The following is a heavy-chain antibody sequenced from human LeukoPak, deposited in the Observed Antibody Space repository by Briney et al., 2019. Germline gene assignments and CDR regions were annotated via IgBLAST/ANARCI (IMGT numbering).Heavy chain of an antibody. Sequence: GGSLRLSCAASGFTFSDYYMNWTRQAPGKGLEWVSSISSSSSYIYYADSVKGRFTISRDNAKNSLYLQMNSLRAEDTAVYYCARRPVAAAVLDYWGQGTLVTVSS. CDR3: ARRPVAAAVLDY. CDR1: GFTFSDYY. D-gene: IGHD6-13*01. J-gene: IGHJ4*02. V-gene: IGHV3-21*01. CDR2: ISSSSSYI.